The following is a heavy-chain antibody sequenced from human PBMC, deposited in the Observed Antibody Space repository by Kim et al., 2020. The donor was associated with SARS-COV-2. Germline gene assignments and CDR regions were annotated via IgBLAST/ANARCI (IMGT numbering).Heavy chain of an antibody. CDR1: GGSISSSSYY. V-gene: IGHV4-39*01. J-gene: IGHJ4*02. D-gene: IGHD6-13*01. CDR2: IYYSGST. Sequence: SETLSLTCTVSGGSISSSSYYWGWIRQPPGKGLEWIGSIYYSGSTYYNPSLKSRVTISVDTSKNQFSLKLSSVTAADTAVYYCARHRIAAAGENFGYWGQGTLVTVSS. CDR3: ARHRIAAAGENFGY.